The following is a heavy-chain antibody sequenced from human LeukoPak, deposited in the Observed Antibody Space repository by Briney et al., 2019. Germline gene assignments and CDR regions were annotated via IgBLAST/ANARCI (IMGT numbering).Heavy chain of an antibody. J-gene: IGHJ4*02. CDR2: TDSAGGHM. CDR3: AKDGPTAYFDY. D-gene: IGHD5-18*01. Sequence: GGSLRLSCAASGFTFSSSGMTWVRQAPGKGLEWVSSTDSAGGHMNYVDSVKGRFTISRDNAENSLYLQMNSLRADDTAVYYCAKDGPTAYFDYWGQGILVAVSS. CDR1: GFTFSSSG. V-gene: IGHV3-21*01.